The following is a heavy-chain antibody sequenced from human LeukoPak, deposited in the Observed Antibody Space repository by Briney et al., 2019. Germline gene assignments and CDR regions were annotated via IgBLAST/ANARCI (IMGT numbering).Heavy chain of an antibody. J-gene: IGHJ4*02. CDR2: ISDNGKTI. Sequence: GGSLRLSCEASTSNFNYYYMNWIRQAPGKGLEWLSYISDNGKTIYYADSVKGRFTISRDNARNSAYLQMNSLRDDDTAVYYCARAPTVSVGYCSRYSCQADYWGQGTLVTVSS. CDR1: TSNFNYYY. D-gene: IGHD2-2*01. CDR3: ARAPTVSVGYCSRYSCQADY. V-gene: IGHV3-11*04.